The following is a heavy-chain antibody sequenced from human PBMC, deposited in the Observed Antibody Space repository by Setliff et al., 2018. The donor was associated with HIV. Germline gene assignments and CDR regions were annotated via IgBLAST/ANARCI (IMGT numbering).Heavy chain of an antibody. J-gene: IGHJ4*02. Sequence: SETLSLTCAVYGGSFSGYYWSWVRQPPGKGLEWIGEINHSGSTNYNPSLKSRVTVSVDTSKNQFSLKLSAVTAADTAVYYCASDISPDDGYNRLHYFDYWGQGTLVTV. CDR3: ASDISPDDGYNRLHYFDY. D-gene: IGHD5-12*01. CDR1: GGSFSGYY. CDR2: INHSGST. V-gene: IGHV4-34*01.